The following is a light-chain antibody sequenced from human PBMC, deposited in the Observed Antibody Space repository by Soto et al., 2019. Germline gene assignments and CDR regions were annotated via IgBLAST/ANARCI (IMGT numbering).Light chain of an antibody. J-gene: IGLJ2*01. CDR1: NIVTKS. V-gene: IGLV3-21*04. Sequence: SYVVTQPPSVSVAPGETAIISCGGDNIVTKSVHWYQQKPGQAPVLVIYNDNVRPSGIPERFSGSNSGNTATLTISRVEAGDEADFYCQVWDSTTDHVVFGGGTQLTVL. CDR2: NDN. CDR3: QVWDSTTDHVV.